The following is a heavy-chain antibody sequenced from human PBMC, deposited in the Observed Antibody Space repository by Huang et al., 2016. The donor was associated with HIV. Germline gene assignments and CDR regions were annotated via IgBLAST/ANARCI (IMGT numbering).Heavy chain of an antibody. CDR1: GFSLTSSGVA. J-gene: IGHJ4*02. CDR2: IYWDNEE. CDR3: VHRLRYGKWYVDY. D-gene: IGHD6-13*01. Sequence: QITLKESGPTLVKPTQTLTLTCTFSGFSLTSSGVAVGWIRQPPGKALEGLAVIYWDNEERFSPSLKTRLTIAKDTPKNEVVLTMTNMDPVDTATYYCVHRLRYGKWYVDYWGQGVLVTVSS. V-gene: IGHV2-5*02.